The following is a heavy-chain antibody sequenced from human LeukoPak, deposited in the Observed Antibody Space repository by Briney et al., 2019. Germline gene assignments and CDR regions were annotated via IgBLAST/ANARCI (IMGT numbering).Heavy chain of an antibody. CDR2: IKQDGSEK. Sequence: PGGSLRLSCAASGFTFSSYWMSWVRQAPGKGLEWVANIKQDGSEKYYVDSVKGRFTISRDNAKNSLYLQMNTLRAEDTAVYYCARDLGVVVPAAISPHNWFDPWGQGTLVTVSS. V-gene: IGHV3-7*01. D-gene: IGHD2-2*02. CDR1: GFTFSSYW. J-gene: IGHJ5*02. CDR3: ARDLGVVVPAAISPHNWFDP.